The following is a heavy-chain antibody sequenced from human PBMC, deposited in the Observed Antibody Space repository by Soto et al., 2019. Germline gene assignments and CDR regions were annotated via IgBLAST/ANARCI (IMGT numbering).Heavy chain of an antibody. Sequence: QVQLVESGGGVVQPGESLRLSCAASGFTFSAYVLLWVRQAPGKGLEWVANIWYDGNDQFYADSVKGRFTMSKDTSKNTLYLQMNNLGAEDTAVYYCARGSGWYNYWGQGTLVTVSS. CDR1: GFTFSAYV. CDR3: ARGSGWYNY. J-gene: IGHJ4*02. D-gene: IGHD6-19*01. V-gene: IGHV3-33*01. CDR2: IWYDGNDQ.